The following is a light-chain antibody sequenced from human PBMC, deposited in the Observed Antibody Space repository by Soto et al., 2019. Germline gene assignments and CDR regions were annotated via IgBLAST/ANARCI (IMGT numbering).Light chain of an antibody. Sequence: EIVLTQSPGTLSLSPGERATLSCRASQSVSSSYLAWYQQKPGQAPRLLIYVASSRATGIPDRFSGSGSGTDFTLTISRLQPEDFALYYCQQYGSSPDTFGQWTKLEIK. CDR1: QSVSSSY. J-gene: IGKJ2*01. CDR3: QQYGSSPDT. CDR2: VAS. V-gene: IGKV3-20*01.